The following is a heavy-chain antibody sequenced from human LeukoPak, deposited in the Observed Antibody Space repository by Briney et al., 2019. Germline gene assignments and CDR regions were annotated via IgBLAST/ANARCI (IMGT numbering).Heavy chain of an antibody. Sequence: GRSLRLSCAASGFTFSSYGMHWVRQAPGKGLEWVAVISYDGSNKYYADSVKGRFTISRDNSKNTLYLQMNSLRAEDTAVYCCAKARSYGIAAAGTNYYFDYWGQGTLVTVSS. CDR3: AKARSYGIAAAGTNYYFDY. CDR1: GFTFSSYG. CDR2: ISYDGSNK. V-gene: IGHV3-30*18. D-gene: IGHD6-13*01. J-gene: IGHJ4*02.